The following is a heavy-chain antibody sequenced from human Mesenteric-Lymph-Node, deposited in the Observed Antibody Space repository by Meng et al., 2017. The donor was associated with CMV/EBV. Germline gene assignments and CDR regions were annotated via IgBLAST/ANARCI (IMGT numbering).Heavy chain of an antibody. J-gene: IGHJ5*02. CDR2: INHSEST. CDR3: ARGRNYYGWGSYYNWFDP. D-gene: IGHD3-10*01. CDR1: SFSGNF. Sequence: SFSGNFRSWISQPPGKGLAWIGEINHSESTNYNPSLKSRVTISVDTSKNQFSLKLSSVTAADTAVYYCARGRNYYGWGSYYNWFDPWGQGTLVTVSS. V-gene: IGHV4-34*01.